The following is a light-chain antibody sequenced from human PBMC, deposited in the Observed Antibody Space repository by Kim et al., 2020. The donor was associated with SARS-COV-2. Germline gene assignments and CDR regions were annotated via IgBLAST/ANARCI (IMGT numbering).Light chain of an antibody. CDR3: QSYDSSNHGV. Sequence: NFMLTQPHSVSESPGKKVTISCTGSSGSIASNYVQWYQQRPGSAPTTVIYEDNQRPSGVPDRFSGSIDSSSNSASLTISGLKTEDEADYYCQSYDSSNHGVFGGGTKLTVL. J-gene: IGLJ3*02. V-gene: IGLV6-57*02. CDR1: SGSIASNY. CDR2: EDN.